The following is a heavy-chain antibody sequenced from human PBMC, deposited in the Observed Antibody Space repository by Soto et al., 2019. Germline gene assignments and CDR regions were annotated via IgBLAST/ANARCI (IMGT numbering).Heavy chain of an antibody. D-gene: IGHD6-13*01. J-gene: IGHJ4*02. CDR1: GFTFSSYA. Sequence: GGSLRLSCAASGFTFSSYAMHWVRQAPGKGLEWVAVISYDGSNKYYADSVKGRFTISRDNSKNTLYLQMNSLRAEDTAVYYCARERGPLAAAGRGAFDYWGQGTLVTVSS. CDR2: ISYDGSNK. CDR3: ARERGPLAAAGRGAFDY. V-gene: IGHV3-30-3*01.